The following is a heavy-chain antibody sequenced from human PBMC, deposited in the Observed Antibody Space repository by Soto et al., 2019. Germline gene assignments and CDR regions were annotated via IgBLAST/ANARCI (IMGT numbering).Heavy chain of an antibody. CDR2: ISSSSSTI. Sequence: PGGSLRLSCAASGFTFSSYSMNWVRQAPGKGLEWVSYISSSSSTIYYADSVKGRFTISRDNAKNSLYLQMNSLRDEDTAVYYCARDLWFGELPYFDHWGQGTLVTVSS. D-gene: IGHD3-10*01. J-gene: IGHJ4*02. CDR3: ARDLWFGELPYFDH. V-gene: IGHV3-48*02. CDR1: GFTFSSYS.